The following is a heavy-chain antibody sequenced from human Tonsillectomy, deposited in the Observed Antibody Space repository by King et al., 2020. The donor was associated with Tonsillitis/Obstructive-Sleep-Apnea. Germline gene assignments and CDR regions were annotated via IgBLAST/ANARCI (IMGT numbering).Heavy chain of an antibody. CDR2: INHSGST. CDR3: ARVRSYRYNYGYPIDY. D-gene: IGHD5-18*01. V-gene: IGHV4-34*01. CDR1: GGSFSDYY. Sequence: VQLPQWGAGLLKPSETLSLTCAVYGGSFSDYYWSWIRQPPGKGLEWIGEINHSGSTNYNPSLKSRVTISVDTSKNQFSLRLSSVTAADTAVYYCARVRSYRYNYGYPIDYWGQGTLVTVSS. J-gene: IGHJ4*02.